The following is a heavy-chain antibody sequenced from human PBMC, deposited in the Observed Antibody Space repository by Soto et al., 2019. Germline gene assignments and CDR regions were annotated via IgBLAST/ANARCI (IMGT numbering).Heavy chain of an antibody. CDR3: ARGYCSSTSCYETLYYFDY. Sequence: SETLSLTCTVSGGSISSYYWSWIRQPPGKGLEWIGYIYYSGSTNYNPSLKSRVTISVDTSKNQFSLKLSSVTAADTAVYYCARGYCSSTSCYETLYYFDYWGQGTLVTVSS. J-gene: IGHJ4*02. V-gene: IGHV4-59*01. CDR2: IYYSGST. D-gene: IGHD2-2*01. CDR1: GGSISSYY.